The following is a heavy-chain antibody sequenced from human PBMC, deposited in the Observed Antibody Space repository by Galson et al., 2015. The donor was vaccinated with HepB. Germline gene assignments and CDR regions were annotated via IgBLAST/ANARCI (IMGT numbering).Heavy chain of an antibody. V-gene: IGHV4-34*01. CDR3: ARTLRAYYYDSSGYYYDGRFWFDP. CDR1: GGSFSGYY. J-gene: IGHJ5*02. D-gene: IGHD3-22*01. CDR2: INHSGST. Sequence: LSLTCAVYGGSFSGYYWSWIRQPPGKGLEWIGEINHSGSTNYNPSLKSQVTISVDTSKNQFSLKLSSVTAADTAVYYCARTLRAYYYDSSGYYYDGRFWFDPWGQGTLVTVSS.